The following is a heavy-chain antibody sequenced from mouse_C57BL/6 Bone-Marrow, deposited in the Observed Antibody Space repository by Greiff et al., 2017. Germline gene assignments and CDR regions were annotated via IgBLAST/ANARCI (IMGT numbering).Heavy chain of an antibody. CDR2: ISSGGSYT. Sequence: EVKVEESVGDLVKPGGSLQLSCAASGFTFSSYGMSWVRPTPDKMLEWVSTISSGGSYTYYPDSVKGRFTISRDNAKNTLYLQMSSLKSEDTAMYYCAREPTIVTTVFYWYFDVWGTGTTVTVSS. CDR3: AREPTIVTTVFYWYFDV. V-gene: IGHV5-6*02. J-gene: IGHJ1*03. D-gene: IGHD2-5*01. CDR1: GFTFSSYG.